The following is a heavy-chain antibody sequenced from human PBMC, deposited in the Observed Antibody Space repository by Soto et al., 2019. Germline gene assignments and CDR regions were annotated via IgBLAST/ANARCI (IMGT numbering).Heavy chain of an antibody. J-gene: IGHJ4*02. CDR3: AIDLAKGGPTTGSVY. CDR2: INPKSGGT. V-gene: IGHV1-2*02. CDR1: GYTFTVYY. Sequence: GASVKVSCKASGYTFTVYYMHWVRQAPGQGLEWMGWINPKSGGTMYPQKFQGRVTMTWDTSISTAYMALTRLRSDDTAVYYCAIDLAKGGPTTGSVYWGQGPLVTVS.